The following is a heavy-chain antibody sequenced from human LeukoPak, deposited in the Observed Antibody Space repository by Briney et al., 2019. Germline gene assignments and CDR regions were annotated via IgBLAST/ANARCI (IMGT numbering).Heavy chain of an antibody. CDR3: ARDLTVTTLTFDY. V-gene: IGHV3-33*01. CDR2: IWYDGSNK. Sequence: GRSLRLSCAASGFTFSSYGMHWVRQAPGKGLEWVAVIWYDGSNKYYADSVKGRFTISRDNSKNTLYLQMNSLRAEDTAVYYCARDLTVTTLTFDYWGQGTLVTVSS. CDR1: GFTFSSYG. D-gene: IGHD4-17*01. J-gene: IGHJ4*02.